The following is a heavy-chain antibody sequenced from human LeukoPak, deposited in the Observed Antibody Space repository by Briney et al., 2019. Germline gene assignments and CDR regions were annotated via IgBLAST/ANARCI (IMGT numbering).Heavy chain of an antibody. CDR2: ISYDGSNK. CDR1: GFTFSSYA. Sequence: GGSLRLSCAASGFTFSSYAMHWVRQAPGKGLEWVAVISYDGSNKYYADSVKGRFTISRDNSKNTLYLQMNSLRAEDTAVYYCAKFLGYNSEQNYWGQGPVVSVSS. J-gene: IGHJ4*02. D-gene: IGHD3-3*01. CDR3: AKFLGYNSEQNY. V-gene: IGHV3-30-3*02.